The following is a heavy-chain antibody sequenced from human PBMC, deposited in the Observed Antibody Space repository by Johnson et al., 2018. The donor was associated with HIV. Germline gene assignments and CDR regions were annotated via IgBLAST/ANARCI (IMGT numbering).Heavy chain of an antibody. Sequence: VQLVESGGGVVRPVGSLRLSCAASGFTFDDNGMNWVRQAPGKGLEWVANIKQDGSEKYYVDSVKGRFTISRDNSKNTLYLQMNSLRAKDTAVYYCARCDSSSPLRAFDIWGQGTMVTVSS. D-gene: IGHD6-6*01. CDR2: IKQDGSEK. V-gene: IGHV3-7*01. CDR3: ARCDSSSPLRAFDI. CDR1: GFTFDDNG. J-gene: IGHJ3*02.